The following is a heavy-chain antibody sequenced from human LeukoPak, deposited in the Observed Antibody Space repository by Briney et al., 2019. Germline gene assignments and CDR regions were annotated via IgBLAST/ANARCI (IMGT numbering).Heavy chain of an antibody. V-gene: IGHV3-21*01. CDR1: GFTLSSYS. J-gene: IGHJ4*02. CDR3: TREVAVAFDS. CDR2: ISSTSSYI. D-gene: IGHD6-19*01. Sequence: TGGSLSLSCAASGFTLSSYSMNWVRQAPGKGLEWVSSISSTSSYIYYADSVKGRFTISRDNAKNSLYLQMNSLRAEDTAVYYCTREVAVAFDSWGQGTLVTVS.